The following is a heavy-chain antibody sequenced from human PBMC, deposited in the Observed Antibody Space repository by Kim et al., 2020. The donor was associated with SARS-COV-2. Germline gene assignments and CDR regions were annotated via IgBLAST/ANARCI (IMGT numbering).Heavy chain of an antibody. D-gene: IGHD3-9*01. V-gene: IGHV4-31*03. CDR1: GGSISSGGYY. J-gene: IGHJ4*02. CDR2: IYYSGST. CDR3: ARDPSDLTGHYFDY. Sequence: SETLSLTCTVSGGSISSGGYYWSWIRQHPGKGLEWIGYIYYSGSTYYNPSLKSRVTISVDTSKNQFSLKLSSVTAADTAVYYCARDPSDLTGHYFDYWGQGTLVTVSS.